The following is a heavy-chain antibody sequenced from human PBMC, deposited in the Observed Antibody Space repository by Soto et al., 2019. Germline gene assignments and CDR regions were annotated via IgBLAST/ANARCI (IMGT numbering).Heavy chain of an antibody. CDR3: ARARGYSGRYYVFDY. J-gene: IGHJ4*02. V-gene: IGHV1-69*01. D-gene: IGHD1-26*01. Sequence: QVQLVQSGAEVKKPGSSVKVSCKASGGTFSSYAISWVRQAPGQGLEWMGGIIPIFGTANYAQKFKGRVTITADESTSTAYMELSSLRSEDTAVYYCARARGYSGRYYVFDYWGKGTLVTVSS. CDR2: IIPIFGTA. CDR1: GGTFSSYA.